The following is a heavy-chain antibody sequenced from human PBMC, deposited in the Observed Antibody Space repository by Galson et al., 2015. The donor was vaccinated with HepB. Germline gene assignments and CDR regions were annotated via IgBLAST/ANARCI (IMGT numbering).Heavy chain of an antibody. J-gene: IGHJ4*02. CDR1: GFTFSSYG. Sequence: SLRLSCAASGFTFSSYGMHWVRQAPGKGLEWVAVISYDGSNKYYANSVKGRFTISRDNSKNTPYLQMGSLRAEDMAVYYCAHSSSSRDYFDYWGQGTLVTVSS. CDR3: AHSSSSRDYFDY. V-gene: IGHV3-30*03. CDR2: ISYDGSNK. D-gene: IGHD6-6*01.